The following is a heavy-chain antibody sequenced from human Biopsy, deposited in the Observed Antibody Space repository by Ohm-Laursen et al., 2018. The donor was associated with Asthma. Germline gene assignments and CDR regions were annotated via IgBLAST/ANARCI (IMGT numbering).Heavy chain of an antibody. CDR3: ARAQDYYDSRGYYRSFDY. CDR1: YGSITSGGYY. J-gene: IGHJ4*02. Sequence: TLSLTCTVSYGSITSGGYYLNWVPPPPRKGPEWVGFIYFTGGTYYNPSLKSRVSISIDTSKNQFSLKLSSVTAADTAVYYYARAQDYYDSRGYYRSFDYWGQGTLVTVSS. CDR2: IYFTGGT. D-gene: IGHD3-22*01. V-gene: IGHV4-31*03.